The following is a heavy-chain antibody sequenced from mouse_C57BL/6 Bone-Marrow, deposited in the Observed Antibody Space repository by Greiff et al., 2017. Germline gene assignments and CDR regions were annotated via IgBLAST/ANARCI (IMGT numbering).Heavy chain of an antibody. CDR2: LYPSDSET. V-gene: IGHV1-61*01. J-gene: IGHJ2*01. CDR3: ARSGSHDY. CDR1: GYTFTSYW. Sequence: QVQLQQPGAELVRPGSSVKLSCKASGYTFTSYWMDWVKQRPGQGLEWIGNLYPSDSETHYNQKFKDKATLTVDKSSSTAYMQLSSLTSEDSAVYYCARSGSHDYWGQGTTLTVSS. D-gene: IGHD1-1*01.